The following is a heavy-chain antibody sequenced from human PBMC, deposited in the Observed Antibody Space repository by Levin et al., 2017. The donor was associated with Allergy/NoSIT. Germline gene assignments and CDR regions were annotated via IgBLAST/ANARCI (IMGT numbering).Heavy chain of an antibody. CDR3: ARHRFTVHIHDGFDI. D-gene: IGHD2-21*01. Sequence: RASVKVSCAASGFTFDDYGMSWVRQAPGKGLEWVSGINWNGGSTGYADSVKGRLTISRDNAKNSLYLQMNSLRAEDTALYHCARHRFTVHIHDGFDIWGQGTMVIVSS. V-gene: IGHV3-20*01. CDR1: GFTFDDYG. CDR2: INWNGGST. J-gene: IGHJ3*02.